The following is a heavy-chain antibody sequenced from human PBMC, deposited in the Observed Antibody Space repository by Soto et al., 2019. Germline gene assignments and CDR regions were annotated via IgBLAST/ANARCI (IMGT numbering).Heavy chain of an antibody. CDR2: FIPVFGTP. V-gene: IGHV1-69*01. J-gene: IGHJ6*02. D-gene: IGHD2-15*01. CDR3: ARDSHPPARSGDILRWDV. Sequence: QVQLVQSGAEVKKPGSSVKVSCEASGGTFSSYAVSWVRQAPGQGLVWVGGFIPVFGTPIYSQKFQGRVTITADASRTIDYLDLSSRRSEDTAVYYCARDSHPPARSGDILRWDVWGQGTTVTVSS. CDR1: GGTFSSYA.